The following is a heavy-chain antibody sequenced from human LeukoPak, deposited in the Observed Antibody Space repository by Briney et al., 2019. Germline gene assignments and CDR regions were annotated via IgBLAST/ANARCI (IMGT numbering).Heavy chain of an antibody. V-gene: IGHV4-34*01. CDR3: ARASMTTVFWGIAVAGTGAFDI. CDR1: GGSFSGYY. CDR2: INHSGST. Sequence: SETLSLTCAVYGGSFSGYYWSWIRQPPGKGLEWIGEINHSGSTKYNPSLKSRVTISVDTSKNQFSLKLNSVTVADTAVYYCARASMTTVFWGIAVAGTGAFDIWGQGTKVTVSS. J-gene: IGHJ3*02. D-gene: IGHD6-19*01.